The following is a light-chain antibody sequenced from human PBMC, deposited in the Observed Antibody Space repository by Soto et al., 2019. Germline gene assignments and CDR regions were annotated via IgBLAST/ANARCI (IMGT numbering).Light chain of an antibody. J-gene: IGKJ2*01. CDR1: QSVSSSY. Sequence: EIVLTQSPGTLSLSPGERATVSCRASQSVSSSYLAWYQQKPGQAPRLLIYGASSRATGIPDRFSGSGSGTDFTLTISRLEPEDLAVYYCQQYGSSPPTFGQGTKLEIK. CDR2: GAS. V-gene: IGKV3-20*01. CDR3: QQYGSSPPT.